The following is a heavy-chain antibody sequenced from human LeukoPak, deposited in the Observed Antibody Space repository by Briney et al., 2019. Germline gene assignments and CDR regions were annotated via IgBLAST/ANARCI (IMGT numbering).Heavy chain of an antibody. D-gene: IGHD1-26*01. V-gene: IGHV1-46*01. CDR1: GYTFTSYY. CDR3: ARVVGSGTYIY. CDR2: INPSGGST. Sequence: ASVKVSCKASGYTFTSYYMHWVRQAPGQGLEWMGIINPSGGSTSYAQKFQGRVTMTRDMSTSTVYMELSSLRSEDTAVYYCARVVGSGTYIYWGQGTLVTVSS. J-gene: IGHJ4*02.